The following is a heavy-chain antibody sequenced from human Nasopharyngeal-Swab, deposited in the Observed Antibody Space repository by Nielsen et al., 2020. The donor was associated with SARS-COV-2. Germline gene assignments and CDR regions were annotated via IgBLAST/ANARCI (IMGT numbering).Heavy chain of an antibody. D-gene: IGHD5-18*01. CDR1: GFTFSSYA. Sequence: GESLKISCAASGFTFSSYAMHWVRQAPGKGLEWVAVISYDGSNKYYADSVKGRFTISRDNSKNTLYLQMNSLRAEDTAVYYCARELWIQDYYYYYGMDVWGQGTTVTVS. J-gene: IGHJ6*02. CDR2: ISYDGSNK. CDR3: ARELWIQDYYYYYGMDV. V-gene: IGHV3-30-3*01.